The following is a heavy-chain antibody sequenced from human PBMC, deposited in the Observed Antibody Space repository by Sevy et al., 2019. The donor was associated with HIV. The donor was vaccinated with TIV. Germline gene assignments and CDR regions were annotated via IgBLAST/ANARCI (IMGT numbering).Heavy chain of an antibody. CDR1: GFTFSSYA. D-gene: IGHD2-2*02. V-gene: IGHV3-23*01. CDR2: ISGTGGNT. CDR3: AKGGRYCTRTNCYTEYNWFDP. Sequence: GGSLRLSCAASGFTFSSYAMSWVRQAPGKGLEWVSGISGTGGNTYYADSVKGRFTISRDNSRNTLYLQMNSLRAEDTALYYCAKGGRYCTRTNCYTEYNWFDPWGQGTLVTVSS. J-gene: IGHJ5*02.